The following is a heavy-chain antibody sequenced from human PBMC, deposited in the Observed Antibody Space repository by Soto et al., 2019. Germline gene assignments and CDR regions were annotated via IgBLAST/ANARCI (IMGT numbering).Heavy chain of an antibody. CDR2: IYYSGST. Sequence: QLQLQESGPGLVKPSETLSLTCTVSGGSISSSSYYWGWIRQPPGKGLEGIGSIYYSGSTYYNPSLKSRVTISVDTAKNQFYLKLSSVPAADTAVYYCARRIIGLKTGYYQGPPGGDWFDPWGQGTLVTVSS. CDR3: ARRIIGLKTGYYQGPPGGDWFDP. D-gene: IGHD3-9*01. J-gene: IGHJ5*02. CDR1: GGSISSSSYY. V-gene: IGHV4-39*01.